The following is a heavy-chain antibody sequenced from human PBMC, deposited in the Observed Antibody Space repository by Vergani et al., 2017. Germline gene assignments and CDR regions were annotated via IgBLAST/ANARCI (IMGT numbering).Heavy chain of an antibody. CDR2: LSGSGSTT. V-gene: IGHV3-23*01. CDR3: AMGGGGDYLFDF. CDR1: GFTFINYA. J-gene: IGHJ4*02. Sequence: EVQLLESAGGLVQPGGSLRLSCEASGFTFINYAMSWVRQAPGKGLEWVATLSGSGSTTFYTASLKGRFTISRENSKNTLFLQMNSLKDDDTARYSCAMGGGGDYLFDFWGQGTLVTVAS. D-gene: IGHD4-17*01.